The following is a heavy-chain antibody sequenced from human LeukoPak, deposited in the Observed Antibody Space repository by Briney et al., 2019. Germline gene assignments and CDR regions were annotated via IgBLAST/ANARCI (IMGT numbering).Heavy chain of an antibody. CDR3: ARDRDWNSGFDY. J-gene: IGHJ4*02. V-gene: IGHV3-21*01. Sequence: GGSLRLSCAASGFTLSTYNMKWVRQAPRKGLEWVSSISTSSSYIYYADSVKGRFTISRDNTRNSLYLQMNSLRAEDTAVYYCARDRDWNSGFDYWGQGTLVTVSS. CDR1: GFTLSTYN. D-gene: IGHD1-7*01. CDR2: ISTSSSYI.